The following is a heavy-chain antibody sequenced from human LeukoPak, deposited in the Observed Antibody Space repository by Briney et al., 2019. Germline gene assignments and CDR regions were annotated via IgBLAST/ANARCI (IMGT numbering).Heavy chain of an antibody. V-gene: IGHV4-59*01. Sequence: SETLSLTCTVSGGSISSYYWSWIRQPPGKGLEWIGYIYYSGSTNYNPSLKSRVTISVDTSKNQFSLKLSSVTAADTAVYYCARTAIYYYDSRCYSFGAFDIWGQGTMVTVSS. CDR1: GGSISSYY. J-gene: IGHJ3*02. CDR3: ARTAIYYYDSRCYSFGAFDI. D-gene: IGHD3-22*01. CDR2: IYYSGST.